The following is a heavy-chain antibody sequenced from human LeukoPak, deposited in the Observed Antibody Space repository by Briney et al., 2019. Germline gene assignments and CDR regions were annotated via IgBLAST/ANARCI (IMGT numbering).Heavy chain of an antibody. CDR1: GDSISSSSYY. J-gene: IGHJ4*02. CDR3: ARLYSGYEGFDY. D-gene: IGHD5-12*01. Sequence: SETLSLTCTVSGDSISSSSYYWGWIRQPPGTGLEWIGNIYYSGSTYYSPSLKSRVTISVDTSKNQFSLKLSSVTAADTAVYYCARLYSGYEGFDYWGQGTLVTVSS. V-gene: IGHV4-39*01. CDR2: IYYSGST.